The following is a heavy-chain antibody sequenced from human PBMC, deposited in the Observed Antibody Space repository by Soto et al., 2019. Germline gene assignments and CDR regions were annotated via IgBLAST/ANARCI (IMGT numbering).Heavy chain of an antibody. Sequence: SVKVSCKASGYTFTYRYLHWVRQAPGQALEWMGWITPFNGNTNYAQKFQDRVTITRDRSMSTAYMELSSLRSEDTAMYYCAATPEAYSSSWYYWLDLWGQGNLVTVSS. D-gene: IGHD6-13*01. CDR2: ITPFNGNT. CDR1: GYTFTYRY. CDR3: AATPEAYSSSWYYWLDL. V-gene: IGHV1-45*02. J-gene: IGHJ5*02.